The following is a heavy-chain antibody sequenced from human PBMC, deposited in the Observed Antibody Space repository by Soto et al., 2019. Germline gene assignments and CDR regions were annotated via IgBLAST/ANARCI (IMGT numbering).Heavy chain of an antibody. Sequence: QVQLVESGGGLVKPGGSLRLSCAASGFTFSDYYMSWIRQAPGKGLEWVSYMSSSGSTIYYADSVKGRFTISRDNAKNSMYLQMNSLRAEDTAVYYCARVERGFVVVPAPAFDYWGQGTLVTVSS. D-gene: IGHD2-2*01. CDR3: ARVERGFVVVPAPAFDY. CDR1: GFTFSDYY. CDR2: MSSSGSTI. J-gene: IGHJ4*02. V-gene: IGHV3-11*01.